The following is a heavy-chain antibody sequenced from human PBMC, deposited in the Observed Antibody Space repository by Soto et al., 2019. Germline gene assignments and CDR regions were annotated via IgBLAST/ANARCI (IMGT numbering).Heavy chain of an antibody. J-gene: IGHJ3*01. D-gene: IGHD5-12*01. CDR3: AGDRARSGYSMDV. CDR1: GFTFSTYG. CDR2: VWYDGSYK. V-gene: IGHV3-33*01. Sequence: QVQLVESGGGVVQPGRSLRLSCAASGFTFSTYGMHWVRQAPGKGLEWVAAVWYDGSYKYYADSVKGRFTISRDNSKNRRYLQMNSLRAEDTAVYYCAGDRARSGYSMDVWGQGTMVTVSS.